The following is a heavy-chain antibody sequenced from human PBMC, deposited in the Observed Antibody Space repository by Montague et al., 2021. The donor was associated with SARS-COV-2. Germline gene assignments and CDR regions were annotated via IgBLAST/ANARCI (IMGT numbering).Heavy chain of an antibody. CDR2: IYYTGTT. Sequence: SETLSLTCTVSGGSISITDHYWGWIRQPPGKGLELIGTIYYTGTTYYNPCLKSRVTISRDTSKNQFSLKVTSVTAADTAVYYCARFLPTGLDGRGDFDFWGQGSLVTVSS. J-gene: IGHJ4*02. CDR3: ARFLPTGLDGRGDFDF. V-gene: IGHV4-39*07. D-gene: IGHD1-1*01. CDR1: GGSISITDHY.